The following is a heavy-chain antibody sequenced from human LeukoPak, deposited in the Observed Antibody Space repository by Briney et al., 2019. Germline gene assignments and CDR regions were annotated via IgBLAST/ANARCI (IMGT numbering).Heavy chain of an antibody. CDR1: GGAISSSSYY. J-gene: IGHJ4*02. Sequence: KPSETPSLTRTVSGGAISSSSYYTGWSPPPPGKGLGWIGSIYYSGSTYYNPSLKSRVTISVDTSKNQFSLKLSSVTAADTAVYYCARRSWGWYYFDYWGQGTLVTVSS. D-gene: IGHD6-19*01. CDR3: ARRSWGWYYFDY. CDR2: IYYSGST. V-gene: IGHV4-39*01.